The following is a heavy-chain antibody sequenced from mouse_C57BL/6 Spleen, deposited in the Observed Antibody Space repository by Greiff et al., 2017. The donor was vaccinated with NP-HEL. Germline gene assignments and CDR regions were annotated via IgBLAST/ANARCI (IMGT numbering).Heavy chain of an antibody. D-gene: IGHD2-10*02. CDR2: IYPGDGDT. Sequence: QVQLQQSGPELVKPGASVKISCKASGYAFSSSWMNWVKQRPGTGLEWIGRIYPGDGDTNYNGKFKGKATLTADKSSSTAYMQLSSLTSEDSAVYFCVYGNYYAMDYWGQGTSVTVSS. CDR3: VYGNYYAMDY. J-gene: IGHJ4*01. V-gene: IGHV1-82*01. CDR1: GYAFSSSW.